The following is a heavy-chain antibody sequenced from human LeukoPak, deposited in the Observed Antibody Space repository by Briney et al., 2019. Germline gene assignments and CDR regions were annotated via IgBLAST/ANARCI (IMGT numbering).Heavy chain of an antibody. CDR3: AGGFFCFAP. D-gene: IGHD3-3*01. J-gene: IGHJ5*02. CDR1: GGSFSGYY. Sequence: SETLSPTCAVYGGSFSGYYWSWIRQPPGKGLEWIGEINHSGSTNYNPSLKSRVTISVDTSKNQFSLKLSSVTAADTAVYYCAGGFFCFAPWGQGPLVTVSS. V-gene: IGHV4-34*01. CDR2: INHSGST.